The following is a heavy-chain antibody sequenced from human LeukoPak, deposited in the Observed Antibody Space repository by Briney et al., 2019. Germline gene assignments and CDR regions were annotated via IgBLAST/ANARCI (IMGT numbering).Heavy chain of an antibody. Sequence: SETLSLTCTVSDGSISSGGYYWSWIRQHPGKGLEWIGYIYYSGSTYYNPSLKSRVTISVDTSKNQFSLKLSSVTAADTAVYYCARGSSSHYYYYYGMDVWGQGTTVTVSS. CDR3: ARGSSSHYYYYYGMDV. CDR2: IYYSGST. V-gene: IGHV4-31*03. D-gene: IGHD6-13*01. CDR1: DGSISSGGYY. J-gene: IGHJ6*02.